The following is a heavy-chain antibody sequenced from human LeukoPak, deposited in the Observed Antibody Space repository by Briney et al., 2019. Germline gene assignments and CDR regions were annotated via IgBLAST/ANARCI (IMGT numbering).Heavy chain of an antibody. CDR1: GYTFTAYY. Sequence: ASVKVSCKASGYTFTAYYMHWVRQAPGQGLEWMGWINPNSGGTNFAQKFQGRVTMTRDTSISTAYMGLSRLRSDDTAVYYCARDFSVVGYCSGGSCRTDYWGQGTLVTVSS. D-gene: IGHD2-15*01. V-gene: IGHV1-2*02. CDR2: INPNSGGT. CDR3: ARDFSVVGYCSGGSCRTDY. J-gene: IGHJ4*02.